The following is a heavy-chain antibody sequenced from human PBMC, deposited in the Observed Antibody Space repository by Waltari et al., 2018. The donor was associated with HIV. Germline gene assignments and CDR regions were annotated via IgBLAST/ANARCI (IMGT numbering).Heavy chain of an antibody. J-gene: IGHJ5*02. D-gene: IGHD4-4*01. CDR2: MSYSGST. Sequence: QLQLQESGPGLVKSSETLSLTCTVSGGSMTSSSYYWGWIRQPPGKGLEWIGSMSYSGSTYQKSSLRSRLTISVDTSKNQFSLKWTSVTASDTAVYYCARSFSGYSNYFDPWGQGTLVTVSS. CDR3: ARSFSGYSNYFDP. V-gene: IGHV4-39*01. CDR1: GGSMTSSSYY.